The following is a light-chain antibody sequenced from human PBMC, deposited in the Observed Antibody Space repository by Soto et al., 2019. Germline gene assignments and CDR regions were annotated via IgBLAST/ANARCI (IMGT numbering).Light chain of an antibody. J-gene: IGLJ1*01. CDR3: NSYPTSSTYV. Sequence: QSALTQPASVSGSPGQSITIACTGTSSDVGSYNRVSWYQQAPGTAPKLIIHDVTNRPSGVPDRFSGSKSGNTASLTISGLQTEDEADYYCNSYPTSSTYVFGTGTKLTVL. CDR2: DVT. V-gene: IGLV2-18*02. CDR1: SSDVGSYNR.